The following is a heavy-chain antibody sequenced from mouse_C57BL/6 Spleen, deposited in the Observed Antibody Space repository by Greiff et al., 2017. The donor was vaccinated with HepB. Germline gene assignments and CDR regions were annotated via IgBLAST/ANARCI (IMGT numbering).Heavy chain of an antibody. J-gene: IGHJ4*01. CDR2: IDPSDSYT. D-gene: IGHD3-3*01. CDR3: ARRDVRGAMDY. V-gene: IGHV1-69*01. Sequence: QVQLQQPGAELVMPGASVKLSCKASGYTFTSYWMHWVKQRPGQGLEWIGEIDPSDSYTNYNQKFKGKSTLTVDKSSSTAYMQLSSLTSEDSAVYYCARRDVRGAMDYWGQGTSVTVSS. CDR1: GYTFTSYW.